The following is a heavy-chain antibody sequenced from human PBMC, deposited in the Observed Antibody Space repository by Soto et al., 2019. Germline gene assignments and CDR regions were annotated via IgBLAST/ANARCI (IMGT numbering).Heavy chain of an antibody. CDR2: TNYGSKWSY. CDR1: GNSVSESCGS. Sequence: QSFTDTGATSGNSVSESCGSCNWIRQSPSRGLEWLGRTNYGSKWSYAYAESVRSRITISADTSKNQFSLQLNSVTPEDTAVYYCASSSSSYCTNGVCYTDPTTLDYWGQGTLVTVSS. CDR3: ASSSSSYCTNGVCYTDPTTLDY. J-gene: IGHJ4*02. V-gene: IGHV6-1*01. D-gene: IGHD2-8*01.